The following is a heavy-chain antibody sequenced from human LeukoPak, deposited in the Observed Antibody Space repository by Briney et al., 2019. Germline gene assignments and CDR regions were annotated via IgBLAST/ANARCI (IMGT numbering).Heavy chain of an antibody. CDR2: IKSKTDGGTT. V-gene: IGHV3-15*07. CDR1: GFTFSNAW. CDR3: AKDQSVLRYFDWLLLFDY. Sequence: GGSLRLSCAASGFTFSNAWMNWVRQAPGKGLEWVGRIKSKTDGGTTDYAAPVKGRFTISRDDSKNTLYLQMNSLRAEDTAVYYCAKDQSVLRYFDWLLLFDYWGQGTLVTVSS. D-gene: IGHD3-9*01. J-gene: IGHJ4*02.